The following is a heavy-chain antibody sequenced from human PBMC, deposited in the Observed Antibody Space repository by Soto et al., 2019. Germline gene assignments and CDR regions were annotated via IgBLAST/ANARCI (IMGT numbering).Heavy chain of an antibody. Sequence: LSLTCAVYGGSFSSYYWTWIRQAPGKGLEWIGEINHSGGTNYNSSLKSRVTISVDTSKNQFSLILYSVTAADTAVYYCARDRRYYHFWSGYQNERPYGMDVWGHGTTVTVSS. J-gene: IGHJ6*02. V-gene: IGHV4-34*01. CDR3: ARDRRYYHFWSGYQNERPYGMDV. CDR2: INHSGGT. CDR1: GGSFSSYY. D-gene: IGHD3-3*02.